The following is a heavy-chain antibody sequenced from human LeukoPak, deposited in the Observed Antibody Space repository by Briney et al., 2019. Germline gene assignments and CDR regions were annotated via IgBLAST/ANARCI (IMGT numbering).Heavy chain of an antibody. CDR1: GGSISSYY. CDR2: IYYSGST. D-gene: IGHD6-13*01. CDR3: ARFNSSWSYFDY. Sequence: SETLSLTCTVSGGSISSYYWNWIRQPPGKGLEWIGYIYYSGSTNYNPSLKSRVTISVDTSKSQFSLKLSSVTAADTAVYYCARFNSSWSYFDYWGHGTLVTVSS. V-gene: IGHV4-59*01. J-gene: IGHJ4*01.